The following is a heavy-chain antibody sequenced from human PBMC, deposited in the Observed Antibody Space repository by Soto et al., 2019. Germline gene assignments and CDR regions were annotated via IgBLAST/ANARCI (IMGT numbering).Heavy chain of an antibody. Sequence: SVKVSCKASGGTFSSYAISWVRQAPGQGLEWMEGIIPIFGTANYAQKFQGRVTITADESTSTAYMELSSLRSEDTAVYYFARVRSPVVELERLLGYYYYGMDVRGQGTTVTVSS. CDR2: IIPIFGTA. D-gene: IGHD1-1*01. CDR3: ARVRSPVVELERLLGYYYYGMDV. V-gene: IGHV1-69*13. CDR1: GGTFSSYA. J-gene: IGHJ6*02.